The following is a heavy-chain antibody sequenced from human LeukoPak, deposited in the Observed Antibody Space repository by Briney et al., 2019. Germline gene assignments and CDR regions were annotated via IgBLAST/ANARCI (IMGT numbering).Heavy chain of an antibody. CDR1: GFSFSNYE. V-gene: IGHV3-48*03. CDR3: ASGSGYCSGGSCSDY. Sequence: GGSLRLSCAASGFSFSNYEMNWVRQAPGKGLEWVSSISSSGTTIYYADSVKGRFTISRDNAKNSLYMQMNSLRSEDTAVYYCASGSGYCSGGSCSDYWGQGTLVTVSS. J-gene: IGHJ4*02. CDR2: ISSSGTTI. D-gene: IGHD2-15*01.